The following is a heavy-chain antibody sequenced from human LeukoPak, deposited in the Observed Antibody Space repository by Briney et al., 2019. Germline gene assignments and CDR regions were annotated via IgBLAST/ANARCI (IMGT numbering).Heavy chain of an antibody. CDR1: GYTLTELP. D-gene: IGHD5-18*01. CDR3: ATGDKIHWYFDL. J-gene: IGHJ2*01. V-gene: IGHV1-24*01. Sequence: ASVKVSCKVSGYTLTELPRHWVRQAPGKGLEWMGGFDPENGETIFAQKFQGRITMTEDTSTDTAYMELSSLRPEDTAVYYCATGDKIHWYFDLWGRGTLVTVSS. CDR2: FDPENGET.